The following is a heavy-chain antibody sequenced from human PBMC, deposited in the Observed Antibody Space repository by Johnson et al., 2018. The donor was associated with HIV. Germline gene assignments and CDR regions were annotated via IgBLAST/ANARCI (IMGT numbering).Heavy chain of an antibody. J-gene: IGHJ3*02. Sequence: QMLLVESGGGLVKPGSSLRLSCAASGFTFSDYYMSWIRQAPGKGLEWVSYISSSSSTIYYANSVKGRFTISRDNAKNSLFLQMNSLRAEDTAVYYCARVGANFDAFDIWGQGTMVTVSS. CDR2: ISSSSSTI. CDR3: ARVGANFDAFDI. D-gene: IGHD4/OR15-4a*01. V-gene: IGHV3-11*04. CDR1: GFTFSDYY.